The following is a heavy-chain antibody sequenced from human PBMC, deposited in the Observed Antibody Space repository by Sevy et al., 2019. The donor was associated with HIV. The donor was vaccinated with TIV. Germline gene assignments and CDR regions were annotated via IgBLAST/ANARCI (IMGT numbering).Heavy chain of an antibody. CDR1: GYTFTGYY. V-gene: IGHV1-2*06. CDR2: INPNSGGT. J-gene: IGHJ4*02. D-gene: IGHD3-10*01. Sequence: ASVKVSCKASGYTFTGYYMHWVRQAPGQGLEWMGRINPNSGGTNYAQKFQGRVTMTRDTSISTAYMELSRLRSDDPAVYYCARLLTRYFGWGGQGGRGDYWGQGTLVTVSS. CDR3: ARLLTRYFGWGGQGGRGDY.